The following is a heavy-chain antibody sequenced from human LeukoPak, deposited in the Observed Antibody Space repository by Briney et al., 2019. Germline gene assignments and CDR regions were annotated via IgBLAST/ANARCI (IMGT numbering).Heavy chain of an antibody. CDR2: IWYSEST. D-gene: IGHD3-3*01. CDR3: AGGNYEFWSGYYMIRGDYFDY. Sequence: SETLSLPCTVSGGSLYSSSDYWGGVRQPPGGGVEWYVRIWYSESTYYNPSLKSRVTISVDTSKNQFSLKLSSVTAPCTAVYSCAGGNYEFWSGYYMIRGDYFDYWGQGTLVTVSS. J-gene: IGHJ4*02. V-gene: IGHV4-39*01. CDR1: GGSLYSSSDY.